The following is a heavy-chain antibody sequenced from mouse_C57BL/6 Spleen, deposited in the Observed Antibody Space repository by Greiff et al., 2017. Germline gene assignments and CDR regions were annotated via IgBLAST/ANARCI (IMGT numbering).Heavy chain of an antibody. CDR3: ARQIYDGYYAMDY. Sequence: QVTLKVSGAELVKPGASVKMSCKASGYTFTTYPIEWMKQNHGKSLEWIGNFHPYNDDTKYNEKFKGKATLTVEKSSSTVYLELSRLTSDDSAVYYCARQIYDGYYAMDYWGQGTSVTVSS. J-gene: IGHJ4*01. CDR1: GYTFTTYP. D-gene: IGHD2-3*01. CDR2: FHPYNDDT. V-gene: IGHV1-47*01.